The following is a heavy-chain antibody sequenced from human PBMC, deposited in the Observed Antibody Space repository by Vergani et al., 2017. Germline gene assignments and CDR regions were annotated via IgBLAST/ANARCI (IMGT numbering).Heavy chain of an antibody. CDR1: GGSISSGSYY. CDR3: ARDPLYSTTWPFLLLDMDV. CDR2: FYTGGGT. Sequence: QVQLQESGPGLVRPSQTLSLTCTVSGGSISSGSYYWSWFRQRAGKGLEWIGRFYTGGGTSYNPSLKSRVTISVDTSKNQFSLQLSSVTAAYTAVYYCARDPLYSTTWPFLLLDMDVWGQGTTVTVSS. V-gene: IGHV4-61*02. D-gene: IGHD6-13*01. J-gene: IGHJ6*02.